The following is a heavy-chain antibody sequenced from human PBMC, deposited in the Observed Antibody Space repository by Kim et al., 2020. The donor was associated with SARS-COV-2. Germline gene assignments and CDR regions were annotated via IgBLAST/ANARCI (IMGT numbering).Heavy chain of an antibody. CDR1: GGTFSSYA. CDR3: AREGVLWFGERTPLDY. J-gene: IGHJ4*02. CDR2: IIPIFGTA. Sequence: SVKVSCKASGGTFSSYAISWVRQAPGQGLEWMGGIIPIFGTANYAQKFQGRVTITADESTSTAYMELSSLRSEDTAVYYCAREGVLWFGERTPLDYWGQGTLVTVSS. V-gene: IGHV1-69*13. D-gene: IGHD3-10*01.